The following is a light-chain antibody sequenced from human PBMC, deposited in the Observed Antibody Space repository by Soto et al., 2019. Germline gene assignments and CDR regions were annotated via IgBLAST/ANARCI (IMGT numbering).Light chain of an antibody. CDR1: SGHSTYA. Sequence: QPVLTQLPSASASLGASVKLTCTLSSGHSTYAIAWHQQQPEKGPRYLMKLNSDGSHNKGDGIPDRFSGSSSGAERYLTISRLPSEDEADYYCQTWGTGIQVFGGGTKVTVL. CDR2: LNSDGSH. J-gene: IGLJ3*02. CDR3: QTWGTGIQV. V-gene: IGLV4-69*01.